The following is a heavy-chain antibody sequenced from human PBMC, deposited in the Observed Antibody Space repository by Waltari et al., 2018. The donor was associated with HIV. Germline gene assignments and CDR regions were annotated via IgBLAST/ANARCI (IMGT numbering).Heavy chain of an antibody. CDR2: IIPIFGTA. CDR3: ASGRYYYDSSGYYCYYYDMDV. Sequence: QVQLVQSGAAVKKPGSSVKVSCKASGGTFSSYAISWVGRAPGQGLEWMGGIIPIFGTANYAQKFQGRVTITADESTSTAYMELSSLRSEDTAVYYCASGRYYYDSSGYYCYYYDMDVWGQGTTVTVPS. J-gene: IGHJ6*02. D-gene: IGHD3-22*01. CDR1: GGTFSSYA. V-gene: IGHV1-69*12.